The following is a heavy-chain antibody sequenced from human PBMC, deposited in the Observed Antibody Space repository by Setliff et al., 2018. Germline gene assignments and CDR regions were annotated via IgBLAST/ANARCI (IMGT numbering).Heavy chain of an antibody. J-gene: IGHJ6*02. V-gene: IGHV4-61*02. D-gene: IGHD2-21*01. Sequence: SETLSLTCTVSGDSLSSGSNYWGWFRQPAGKGLEWIGRIYTTGTTNYSPSLTGRVTISADTSKNQISLKLSSVSAADTAVYYCAREFVVISFVKNIHHHYGMDVWGQGTTVTVSS. CDR2: IYTTGTT. CDR1: GDSLSSGSNY. CDR3: AREFVVISFVKNIHHHYGMDV.